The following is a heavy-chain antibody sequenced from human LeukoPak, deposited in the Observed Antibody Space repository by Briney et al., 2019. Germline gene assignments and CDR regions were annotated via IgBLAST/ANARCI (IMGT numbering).Heavy chain of an antibody. CDR2: IYYSGST. V-gene: IGHV4-59*01. CDR3: ARVGAESGSYLNWFDP. Sequence: RASETLSLTCTVSGGSISSYYWNWIRQPPGKGLEWIGYIYYSGSTDYNPSLESRVTISLDTSKNQFSLKLSSVTAADTAVYYCARVGAESGSYLNWFDPWGQGTLVTVSA. CDR1: GGSISSYY. J-gene: IGHJ5*02. D-gene: IGHD1-26*01.